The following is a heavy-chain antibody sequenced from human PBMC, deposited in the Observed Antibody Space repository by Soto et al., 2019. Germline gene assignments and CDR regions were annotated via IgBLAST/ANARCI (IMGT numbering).Heavy chain of an antibody. CDR3: AKDRYGSGFDY. CDR1: GFTFSSYG. V-gene: IGHV3-30*18. CDR2: ISYDGSNK. J-gene: IGHJ4*02. Sequence: QVQLVESGGGVVQPGRSLRLSCAASGFTFSSYGMHWVRQAPGKGLEWVAVISYDGSNKYYADSVKGRFTISRDNSKNTLYLQMNSLRAEDTAVYYCAKDRYGSGFDYWGQGTLVTVSS. D-gene: IGHD3-10*01.